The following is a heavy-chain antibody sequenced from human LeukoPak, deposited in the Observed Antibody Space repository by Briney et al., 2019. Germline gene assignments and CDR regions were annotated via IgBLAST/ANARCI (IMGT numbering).Heavy chain of an antibody. D-gene: IGHD6-25*01. CDR2: IIPIFGTT. CDR1: GGTFSSDG. J-gene: IGHJ6*03. V-gene: IGHV1-69*01. CDR3: ARGETGGSFAEYYYYMDV. Sequence: SVKVSCKASGGTFSSDGITWVRQAPGQGLEWMGGIIPIFGTTYYAQKFQGRVTINADGSTSTAYMELSSLRSEDTAVYYCARGETGGSFAEYYYYMDVWGKGTTVTVSS.